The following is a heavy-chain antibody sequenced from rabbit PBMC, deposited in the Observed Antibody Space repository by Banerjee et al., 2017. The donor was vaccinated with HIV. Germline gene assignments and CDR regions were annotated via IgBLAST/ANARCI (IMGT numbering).Heavy chain of an antibody. CDR2: IYAGSSGST. CDR1: GFSFSSGYD. D-gene: IGHD8-1*01. CDR3: ARRSSYNNDYNL. J-gene: IGHJ4*01. Sequence: QSLEESGGGLVKPGGTLTLTCTASGFSFSSGYDMCWVRQAPGKGLEWIGCIYAGSSGSTWYASWAKGRFTISKTSSTTVTLQMTSLTAADTATYFSARRSSYNNDYNLWGPGTLVTVS. V-gene: IGHV1S40*01.